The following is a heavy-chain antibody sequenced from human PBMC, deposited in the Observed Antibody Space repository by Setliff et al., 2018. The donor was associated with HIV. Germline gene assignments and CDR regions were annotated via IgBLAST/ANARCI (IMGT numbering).Heavy chain of an antibody. CDR2: FDPEDGDT. D-gene: IGHD6-19*01. CDR3: ATAKEHWLSEGGFDY. Sequence: ASVKVSCKVSGSTLSELTMHWVRQAPGKGLEWMGRFDPEDGDTLYAQRLQGRAIMTEDSSTDTAYMELSSLTSDDTAVYYCATAKEHWLSEGGFDYWGQGTLVTVSS. J-gene: IGHJ4*02. CDR1: GSTLSELT. V-gene: IGHV1-24*01.